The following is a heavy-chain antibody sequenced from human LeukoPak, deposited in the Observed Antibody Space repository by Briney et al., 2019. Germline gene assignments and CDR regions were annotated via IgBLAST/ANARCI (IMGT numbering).Heavy chain of an antibody. J-gene: IGHJ4*02. Sequence: ASVKASCKASGYTFTSYGISWVRQAPGQGLEWMGWISAYDGNTNYAQKLQGRVTMTTDTSTSTAYMELRSLRSDDTAVYYCARIEGNYDSSGYTPDYWGQGTLVTVSS. D-gene: IGHD3-22*01. CDR3: ARIEGNYDSSGYTPDY. V-gene: IGHV1-18*01. CDR1: GYTFTSYG. CDR2: ISAYDGNT.